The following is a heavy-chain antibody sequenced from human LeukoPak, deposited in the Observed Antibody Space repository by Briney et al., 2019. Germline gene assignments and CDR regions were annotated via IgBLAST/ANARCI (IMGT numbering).Heavy chain of an antibody. V-gene: IGHV3-73*01. D-gene: IGHD1-26*01. CDR1: GFTLSDSA. Sequence: TGGSLRLSCAASGFTLSDSAIHWVRQASGKGLEWVGLIDRPAKSYATAYGASVGGRFTISRDDSKNTAYLQMYSLKTEDTALYYCTRDRGTYNWLDPWGQGTLVTVSS. J-gene: IGHJ5*02. CDR2: IDRPAKSYAT. CDR3: TRDRGTYNWLDP.